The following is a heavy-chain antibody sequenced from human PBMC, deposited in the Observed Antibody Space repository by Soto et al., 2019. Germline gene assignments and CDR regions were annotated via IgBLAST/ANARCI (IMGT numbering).Heavy chain of an antibody. Sequence: EVPLLESGGGLVQPGGSLRLSCAASGFTFSSHVMNWVRQAPGKGLEWVAAISGGGGTTFYGDSVEGRFPMSRDNSKNTLFLQMNSLRAEDTAVYYCARGPRAPPPHDYGMDVWGQGTTVTVSS. CDR1: GFTFSSHV. J-gene: IGHJ6*02. CDR3: ARGPRAPPPHDYGMDV. CDR2: ISGGGGTT. V-gene: IGHV3-23*01.